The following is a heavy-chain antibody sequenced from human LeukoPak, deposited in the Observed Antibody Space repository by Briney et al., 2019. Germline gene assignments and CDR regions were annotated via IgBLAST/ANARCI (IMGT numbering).Heavy chain of an antibody. J-gene: IGHJ4*02. CDR1: GGSITGGSYY. CDR2: INHSGST. V-gene: IGHV4-34*01. CDR3: ARGLWYYDILTGYRHPYYFDY. Sequence: PSETLSLTCTVSGGSITGGSYYWSWIRQPPGKGLEWIVEINHSGSTNYNPSLKSRVTISVDTSKNQFSLKLSSVTAADTAVYYCARGLWYYDILTGYRHPYYFDYWGQGTLVTVSS. D-gene: IGHD3-9*01.